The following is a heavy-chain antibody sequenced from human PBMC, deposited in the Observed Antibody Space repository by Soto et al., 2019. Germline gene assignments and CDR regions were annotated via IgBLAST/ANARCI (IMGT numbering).Heavy chain of an antibody. CDR3: ARDYYRFNSGYGFSMDV. J-gene: IGHJ6*02. D-gene: IGHD5-12*01. CDR1: GFTFSSYW. V-gene: IGHV3-74*01. Sequence: GGSVRLSCAPSGFTFSSYWMDWVREAAGKGLVWVSRINSDGSSISYADSVKGRFTISRGNSKNTLYLQMNSLRAEDTAVYYCARDYYRFNSGYGFSMDVWGQGTTVTVSS. CDR2: INSDGSSI.